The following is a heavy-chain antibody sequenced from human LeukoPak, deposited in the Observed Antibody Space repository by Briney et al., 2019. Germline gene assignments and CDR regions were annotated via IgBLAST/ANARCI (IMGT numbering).Heavy chain of an antibody. D-gene: IGHD2-15*01. J-gene: IGHJ4*02. V-gene: IGHV3-21*01. CDR1: EFTSSSYS. CDR2: ISSSSSYI. CDR3: ARGNSCSGGSCSYYFDY. Sequence: GGSLRLSCAASEFTSSSYSMSWVRQAPGKGLDWVSSISSSSSYIYYADSLKGRFTISRDNAKNSLYLQMSSLRAEDTAVYYCARGNSCSGGSCSYYFDYWGQGTLVTVSS.